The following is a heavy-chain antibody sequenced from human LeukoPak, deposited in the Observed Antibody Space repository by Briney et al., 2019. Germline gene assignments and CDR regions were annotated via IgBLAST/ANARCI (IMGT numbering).Heavy chain of an antibody. CDR1: GGSISSGSYY. CDR2: IYTSGST. V-gene: IGHV4-61*02. Sequence: PSETLSLTCTVSGGSISSGSYYWSWIRQPGGKGLEWIGRIYTSGSTNYNPSLKSQVTISVDTSKNQFSLKLSSVTAADTAVYYCARDVGEPYGYDYFDYWGQGTLVTVSS. J-gene: IGHJ4*02. CDR3: ARDVGEPYGYDYFDY. D-gene: IGHD5-18*01.